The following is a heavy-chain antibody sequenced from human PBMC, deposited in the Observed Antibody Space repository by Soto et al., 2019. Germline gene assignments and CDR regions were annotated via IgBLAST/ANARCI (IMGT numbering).Heavy chain of an antibody. D-gene: IGHD6-19*01. CDR1: GVSVSSDY. V-gene: IGHV4-4*07. Sequence: SETLSLTCSVSGVSVSSDYWNWIRQPAGKGLEWIGRIHPSGKTNYNPSLESRISMSVDTSKDQFSLFLNSVTAADTAVYFCARALADYSYHMDVWGQGTAVTVSS. CDR3: ARALADYSYHMDV. J-gene: IGHJ6*02. CDR2: IHPSGKT.